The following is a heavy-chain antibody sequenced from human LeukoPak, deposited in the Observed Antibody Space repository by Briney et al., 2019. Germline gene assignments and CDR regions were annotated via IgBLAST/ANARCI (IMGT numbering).Heavy chain of an antibody. Sequence: GASVRVSCKASGYTFTGYYMHWVRQAPGQGLEGMGWINPNSGGTNYAQKFQGRVTMTRDTSISTAYMELSRLRSDDTAVYYCARANWNGLYYFDYWGQGTLVTVSS. J-gene: IGHJ4*02. CDR3: ARANWNGLYYFDY. D-gene: IGHD1-1*01. CDR1: GYTFTGYY. V-gene: IGHV1-2*02. CDR2: INPNSGGT.